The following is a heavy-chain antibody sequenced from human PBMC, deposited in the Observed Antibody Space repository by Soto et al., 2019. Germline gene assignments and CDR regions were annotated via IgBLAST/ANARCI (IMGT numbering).Heavy chain of an antibody. CDR3: ARGRYGDY. Sequence: QVHLVQSGAEVKKPGASVKVSPKGSGYDFTTYGITWVRQAPGQGLEWMAWISAHNGNTDYAQKLQGRVTVTRDTSTSTAYMELRSLRSDDTAMYYCARGRYGDYWGQGALVTVSS. V-gene: IGHV1-18*01. CDR2: ISAHNGNT. J-gene: IGHJ4*02. CDR1: GYDFTTYG. D-gene: IGHD1-1*01.